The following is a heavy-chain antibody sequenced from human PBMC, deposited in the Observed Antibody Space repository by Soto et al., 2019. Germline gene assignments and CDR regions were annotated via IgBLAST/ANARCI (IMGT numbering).Heavy chain of an antibody. Sequence: SGPTLVNPTETLTLTCTVSGFSLSNTRMGVSWNRQPPGKALEWLAHIFSNDEKSYSTSLKSRLTISKDTSKSQVVLTMTNVDPVDTATYYCARINPYYASGSHGIRVVHYGMDVRGQGTKVTVSS. CDR1: GFSLSNTRMG. CDR3: ARINPYYASGSHGIRVVHYGMDV. D-gene: IGHD3-10*01. J-gene: IGHJ6*02. CDR2: IFSNDEK. V-gene: IGHV2-26*01.